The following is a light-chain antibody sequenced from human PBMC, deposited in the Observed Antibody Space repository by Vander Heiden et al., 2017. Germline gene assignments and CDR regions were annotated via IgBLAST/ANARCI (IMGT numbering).Light chain of an antibody. Sequence: LVLPQSPPTLSLSPWERATLSCMSSHSFRSYLDRYQQRPGQAPRLLMYDTSKRATGIPARFSGSGSGTDFILTISSLEPVDFAGYYCKQRRTFGQGTRLEIK. V-gene: IGKV3-11*01. J-gene: IGKJ5*01. CDR1: HSFRSY. CDR2: DTS. CDR3: KQRRT.